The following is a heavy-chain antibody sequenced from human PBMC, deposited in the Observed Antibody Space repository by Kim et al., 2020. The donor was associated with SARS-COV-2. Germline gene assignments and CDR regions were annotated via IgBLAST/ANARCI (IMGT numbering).Heavy chain of an antibody. J-gene: IGHJ5*02. D-gene: IGHD3-9*01. CDR1: GGTFSSYA. V-gene: IGHV1-69*13. CDR3: ASPHYDILTGYSNWFDP. Sequence: SVKVSCKASGGTFSSYAISWVRQAPGQGLEWMGGIIPIFGTANYAQKFQGRVTITADESTSTAYMELSSLRSEDTAVYYCASPHYDILTGYSNWFDPWGQGTLVTVSS. CDR2: IIPIFGTA.